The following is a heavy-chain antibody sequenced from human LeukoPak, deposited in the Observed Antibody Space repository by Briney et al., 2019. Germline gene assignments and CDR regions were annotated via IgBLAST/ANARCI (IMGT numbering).Heavy chain of an antibody. D-gene: IGHD2-21*02. Sequence: ASVKVSCKASGYTFTGYYMHWVRQAPGQGLEWMGWINPNSGGTNYAQKFQGRVTVTRDTSISTAYMELSRLRSDDTAVYYCAKAGPLAYCGGDCYAWYFDLWGRGTLVTVSS. V-gene: IGHV1-2*02. J-gene: IGHJ2*01. CDR3: AKAGPLAYCGGDCYAWYFDL. CDR1: GYTFTGYY. CDR2: INPNSGGT.